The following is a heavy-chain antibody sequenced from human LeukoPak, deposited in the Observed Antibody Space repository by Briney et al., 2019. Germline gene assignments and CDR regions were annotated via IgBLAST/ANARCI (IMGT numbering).Heavy chain of an antibody. V-gene: IGHV3-30*02. J-gene: IGHJ6*03. CDR1: GFTFSSYG. CDR2: IRYDGSNK. D-gene: IGHD6-19*01. Sequence: GGSLGLSCAASGFTFSSYGMHWVRQAPGKGLEWVAFIRYDGSNKYYADSVKGRFTISRDNSKNTLYLQMNSLRAEDTAVYYCAKDARAAVAGTGYYYYYMDVWGKGTTVTVSS. CDR3: AKDARAAVAGTGYYYYYMDV.